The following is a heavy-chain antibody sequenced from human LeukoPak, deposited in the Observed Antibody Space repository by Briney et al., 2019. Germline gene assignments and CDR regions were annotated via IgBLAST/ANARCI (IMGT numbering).Heavy chain of an antibody. CDR2: IYHSGST. CDR3: ARVYSWNDVFHYFDY. V-gene: IGHV4-38-2*01. Sequence: SETLSLTCAVSGYSISSGYYWGWIRQPPGKGLEWIGSIYHSGSTYYNPSLKSRVTISVDTSKNQFSLKLSSVTAADTAVYYCARVYSWNDVFHYFDYWGQGTLVTVSS. J-gene: IGHJ4*02. D-gene: IGHD1-20*01. CDR1: GYSISSGYY.